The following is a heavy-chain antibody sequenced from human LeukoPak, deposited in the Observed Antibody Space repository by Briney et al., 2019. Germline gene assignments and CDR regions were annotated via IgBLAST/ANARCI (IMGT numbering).Heavy chain of an antibody. Sequence: DSVKGRFTISRDNSKNTLYLQMNSLRAEDTAVYYCARGPYYYDSSGLTTTDYWGQGTLVTVSS. D-gene: IGHD3-22*01. J-gene: IGHJ4*02. V-gene: IGHV3-30*01. CDR3: ARGPYYYDSSGLTTTDY.